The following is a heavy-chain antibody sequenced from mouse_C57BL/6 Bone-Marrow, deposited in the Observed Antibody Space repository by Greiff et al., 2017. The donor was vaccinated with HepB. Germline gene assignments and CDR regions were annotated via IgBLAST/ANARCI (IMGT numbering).Heavy chain of an antibody. D-gene: IGHD1-1*01. J-gene: IGHJ2*01. Sequence: QVQLKQPGAELVKPGASVKLSCKASGYTFTSYWMHWVKQRPGQGLEWIGMIHPNSGSTNYNEKFKSKATLTVDKSSSTAYMQLSSLTSEDSAVYYCARNGATVFDYWGQGTTLTVSS. CDR3: ARNGATVFDY. CDR2: IHPNSGST. V-gene: IGHV1-64*01. CDR1: GYTFTSYW.